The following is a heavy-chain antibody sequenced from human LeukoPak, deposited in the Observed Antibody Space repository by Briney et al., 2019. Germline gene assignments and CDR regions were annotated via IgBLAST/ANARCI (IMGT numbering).Heavy chain of an antibody. CDR3: ARYRFVVGATDSFDI. Sequence: HAGGSLGLSCAASGFTFSSYAMSWVRQAPGKGLEWVSGISGSGGRTHYADSVKGRFTISRDNSKKMLYLQMNSLRAEDTAVYYCARYRFVVGATDSFDIWGQGTMVTVSS. J-gene: IGHJ3*02. V-gene: IGHV3-23*01. CDR2: ISGSGGRT. CDR1: GFTFSSYA. D-gene: IGHD1-26*01.